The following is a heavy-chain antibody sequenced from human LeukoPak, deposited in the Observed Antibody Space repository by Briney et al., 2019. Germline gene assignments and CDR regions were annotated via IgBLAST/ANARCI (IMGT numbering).Heavy chain of an antibody. Sequence: SETLSLTCTVSGGSISSSSYHWGWIRQPPGKGLEWIGSIYYSGSTYYNPSLKSRVTISVDTSKNQFSLKLSSVTAADTAVYYCARLTYYDPAGFDPWGQGTLVTVSS. V-gene: IGHV4-39*01. CDR1: GGSISSSSYH. CDR3: ARLTYYDPAGFDP. D-gene: IGHD3-3*01. J-gene: IGHJ5*02. CDR2: IYYSGST.